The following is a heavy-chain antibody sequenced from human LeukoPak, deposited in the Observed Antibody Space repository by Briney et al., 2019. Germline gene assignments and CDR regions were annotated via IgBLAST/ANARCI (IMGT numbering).Heavy chain of an antibody. Sequence: IGEINHSGSTNYNPSLKSRVTISVDTSKNQFSLKLSSVTAADTAVYYRARGGYSYGYSDYWGQGTLVTVSS. J-gene: IGHJ4*02. CDR2: INHSGST. V-gene: IGHV4-34*01. CDR3: ARGGYSYGYSDY. D-gene: IGHD5-18*01.